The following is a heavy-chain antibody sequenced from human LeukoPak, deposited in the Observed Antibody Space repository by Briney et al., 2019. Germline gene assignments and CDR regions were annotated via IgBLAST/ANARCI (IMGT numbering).Heavy chain of an antibody. J-gene: IGHJ6*03. V-gene: IGHV1-2*02. CDR1: GYTFTGYY. CDR2: INPNSGDT. CDR3: ARGLATTRGYYYYYYYMDV. Sequence: VASVKLSCKASGYTFTGYYMHWVRQAPGKGLEWVGKINPNSGDTNYAQKFQGRVTITRDTSNSTAYMELSSLRSDDTAVYYCARGLATTRGYYYYYYYMDVWGKGTTVTISS. D-gene: IGHD5-12*01.